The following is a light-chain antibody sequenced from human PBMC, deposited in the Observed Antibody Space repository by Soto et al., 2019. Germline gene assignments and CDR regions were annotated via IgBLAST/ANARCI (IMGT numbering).Light chain of an antibody. J-gene: IGLJ2*01. V-gene: IGLV1-47*01. CDR3: AAWDDSLSGMV. CDR2: QNL. CDR1: NSDIGSNY. Sequence: QSVLTQPPSASGTPGQRVTISCYGSNSDIGSNYVFWYQHLPGTAPKLLIYQNLQRPSGVPDRFSGSKSGNSASLAISGLRSEDEAYYYCAAWDDSLSGMVFGGGTQLTVL.